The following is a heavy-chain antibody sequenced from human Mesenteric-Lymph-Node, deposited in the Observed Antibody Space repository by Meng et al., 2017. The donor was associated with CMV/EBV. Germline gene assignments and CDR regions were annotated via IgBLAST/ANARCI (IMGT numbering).Heavy chain of an antibody. J-gene: IGHJ5*02. V-gene: IGHV1-2*02. CDR1: GYTFTGYY. D-gene: IGHD2-2*01. CDR3: ARGRYCSSTSCSGWFDP. Sequence: ASVQVSCKASGYTFTGYYMHWVRQAPGQGLEWMGWINPNSGGTNYAQKFQGRVTMTRDTSISTAYMELSRLRSDDTAVYYCARGRYCSSTSCSGWFDPWGQGTLVTVSS. CDR2: INPNSGGT.